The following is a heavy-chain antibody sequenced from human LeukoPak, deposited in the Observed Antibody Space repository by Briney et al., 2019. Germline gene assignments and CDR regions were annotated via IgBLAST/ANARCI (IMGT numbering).Heavy chain of an antibody. D-gene: IGHD1-14*01. CDR2: IYYSGST. V-gene: IGHV4-39*01. CDR3: ARLLAEDDAFDI. J-gene: IGHJ3*02. CDR1: GGSISSSSYY. Sequence: SETLSLTCTVSGGSISSSSYYWGWIRQPPGKGLEWIGSIYYSGSTYYNPSLKSRVTISVDTSKNQFSLKLSSVTAADTAVYYCARLLAEDDAFDIWGQGTMVTVSS.